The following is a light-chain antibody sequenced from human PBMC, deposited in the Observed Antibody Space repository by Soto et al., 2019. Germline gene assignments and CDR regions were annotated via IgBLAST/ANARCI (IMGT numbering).Light chain of an antibody. CDR2: DAS. J-gene: IGKJ4*01. V-gene: IGKV1-33*01. Sequence: DVQLTQSPSTLPASVGDRVAITCQATQNIFNYLNWFQQRPGKAPQLLISDASHLEPGVPSRFSGQRSGTDFTLIINDLQPEDFATYFCQQYVDLPLTFGGGTRVEV. CDR3: QQYVDLPLT. CDR1: QNIFNY.